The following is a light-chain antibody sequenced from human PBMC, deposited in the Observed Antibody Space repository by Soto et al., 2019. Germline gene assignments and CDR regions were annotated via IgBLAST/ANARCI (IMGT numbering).Light chain of an antibody. Sequence: DIVMTQTPLSLPVTPGEPASISCRSSQSLLDSDDENTYLDWFLQKPGQSPQLLIFTVSFRASGVSDRFSGSGSGTDFSLRISRVEAEDVGIYYCMQRLDFPYTFGQGTMLEIK. CDR2: TVS. J-gene: IGKJ2*01. CDR3: MQRLDFPYT. V-gene: IGKV2-40*01. CDR1: QSLLDSDDENTY.